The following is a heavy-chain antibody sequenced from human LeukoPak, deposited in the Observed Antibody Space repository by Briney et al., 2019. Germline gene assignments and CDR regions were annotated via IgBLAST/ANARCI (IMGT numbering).Heavy chain of an antibody. V-gene: IGHV1-18*01. CDR1: GYTFTSYG. Sequence: GASVKVSCKASGYTFTSYGISWVRQAPGQGLEWMGWISAYNGNTNYAQKLQGRVTMTTDTSTSTAYMELRSLRSDDTAVYYCARDTLDYDFWSGPTGWFDPWGQGTLVTVSS. J-gene: IGHJ5*02. D-gene: IGHD3-3*01. CDR3: ARDTLDYDFWSGPTGWFDP. CDR2: ISAYNGNT.